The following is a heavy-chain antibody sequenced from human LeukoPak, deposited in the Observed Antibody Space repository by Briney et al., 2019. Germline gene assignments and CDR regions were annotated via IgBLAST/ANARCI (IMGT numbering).Heavy chain of an antibody. CDR2: IYTGDSDT. J-gene: IGHJ4*02. CDR3: ARTSMIDY. Sequence: GASLNISWKASGSCFTSYWIGGVRQTPGKGLEWMGSIYTGDSDTRYSPSFQGQVTISADQSISTAPVQWRSLKASDTAIYYCARTSMIDYWGQGTLVTVSS. V-gene: IGHV5-51*01. CDR1: GSCFTSYW. D-gene: IGHD5-18*01.